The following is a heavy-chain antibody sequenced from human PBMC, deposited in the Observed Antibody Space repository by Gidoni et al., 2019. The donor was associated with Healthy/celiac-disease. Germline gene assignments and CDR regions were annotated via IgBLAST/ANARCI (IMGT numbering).Heavy chain of an antibody. CDR1: GGSISSSSYY. J-gene: IGHJ6*02. Sequence: QLQLQESGPGLVKPSETLSLTCTVSGGSISSSSYYWGWIRQPPGKGLEWIGSIYYSGSTYYNPSLKSRVTISVDTSKNQFSLKLSSVTAADTAVYYCARRRDIVVVPAAMGYYYYGMDVWGQGTTVTVSS. D-gene: IGHD2-2*01. V-gene: IGHV4-39*01. CDR3: ARRRDIVVVPAAMGYYYYGMDV. CDR2: IYYSGST.